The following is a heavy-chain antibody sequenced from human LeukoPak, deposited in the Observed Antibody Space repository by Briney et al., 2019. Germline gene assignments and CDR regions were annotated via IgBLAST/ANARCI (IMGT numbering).Heavy chain of an antibody. D-gene: IGHD6-19*01. J-gene: IGHJ4*02. CDR2: INPRSGDT. Sequence: ASVKVSCKASGYTLIVYYIHWVRQAPGQGLEWMGWINPRSGDTNYAQQFQGRLTMTRDTSISTAYMELSRLGSDDTAVYYCARGRGIAVAGTSRWGQGTLVTVSS. CDR3: ARGRGIAVAGTSR. V-gene: IGHV1-2*02. CDR1: GYTLIVYY.